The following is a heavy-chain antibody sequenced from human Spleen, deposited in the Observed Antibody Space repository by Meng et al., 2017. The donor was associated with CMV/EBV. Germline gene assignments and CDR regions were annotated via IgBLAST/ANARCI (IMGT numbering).Heavy chain of an antibody. D-gene: IGHD6-6*01. J-gene: IGHJ6*02. CDR3: AKDTTFRPGGDYSHGLDV. Sequence: GESLKISCTASKFTLNTYSMNWVRQAPGKGLEWVSSISGSSSYIYYADSVKGRFTISRDNSKNTVYLQMYSLRAEDTARYYCAKDTTFRPGGDYSHGLDVWGQGTTVTVSS. CDR2: ISGSSSYI. V-gene: IGHV3-21*04. CDR1: KFTLNTYS.